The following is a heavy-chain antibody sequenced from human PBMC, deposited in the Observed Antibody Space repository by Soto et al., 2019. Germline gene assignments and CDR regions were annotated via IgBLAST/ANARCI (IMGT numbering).Heavy chain of an antibody. CDR2: IYSGGST. Sequence: EVQLVETGGGLIQPGGSLRLSCAASGFTVSSNYMSWVRQAPGKGLEWVSVIYSGGSTYYADSVRGRFTISRDNSKNTLYLQMKRLRAEDTAVYYCARDPPATRHGMDVWGKETTVTVSS. CDR1: GFTVSSNY. V-gene: IGHV3-53*02. J-gene: IGHJ6*04. CDR3: ARDPPATRHGMDV.